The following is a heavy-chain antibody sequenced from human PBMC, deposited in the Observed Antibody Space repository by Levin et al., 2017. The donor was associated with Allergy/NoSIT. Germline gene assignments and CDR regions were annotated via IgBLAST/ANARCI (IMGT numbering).Heavy chain of an antibody. CDR2: ISSRSSNI. J-gene: IGHJ4*02. D-gene: IGHD4-11*01. V-gene: IGHV3-21*01. Sequence: GSLRLSCAASGFTFSNYSMNWVRQAPGKGLEWVSSISSRSSNIYYADSVKGRFTISRDNAKNSLYLQMNSLRAEDTAVYYCARDSTAVSSDYWGQGTLVTVSS. CDR1: GFTFSNYS. CDR3: ARDSTAVSSDY.